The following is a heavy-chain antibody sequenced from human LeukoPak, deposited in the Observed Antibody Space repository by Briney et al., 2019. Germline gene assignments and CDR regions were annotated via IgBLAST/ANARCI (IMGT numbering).Heavy chain of an antibody. Sequence: GGSLRLSCAASGFTFDDYAMHRVRQAPGKGLEWVSSITGSSASTYYADSVKGRFTISRDNSKNTLYLQMNSLRAEDMAVYFCAKLDYYDTHWGQGTLVTVSS. J-gene: IGHJ4*02. CDR1: GFTFDDYA. D-gene: IGHD3-22*01. V-gene: IGHV3-23*01. CDR3: AKLDYYDTH. CDR2: ITGSSAST.